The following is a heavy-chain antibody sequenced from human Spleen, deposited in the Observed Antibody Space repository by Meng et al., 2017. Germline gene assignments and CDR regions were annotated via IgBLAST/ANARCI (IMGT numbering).Heavy chain of an antibody. J-gene: IGHJ4*02. D-gene: IGHD5-18*01. Sequence: SLKISCAASGFTFTDHYMDWIRQAPGKGLEWVSGISWNSGSIGYADSVKGRFTISRDNSKNTLYLQMNSLRAEDTAVYYCAKVRVGYSLLFDYWGQGTLVTVSS. CDR2: ISWNSGSI. V-gene: IGHV3-9*01. CDR3: AKVRVGYSLLFDY. CDR1: GFTFTDHY.